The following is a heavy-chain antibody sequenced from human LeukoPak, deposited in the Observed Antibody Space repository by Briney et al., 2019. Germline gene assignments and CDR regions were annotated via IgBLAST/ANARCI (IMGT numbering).Heavy chain of an antibody. D-gene: IGHD2-15*01. CDR2: INHSGST. Sequence: PSETLSLTCAVYGGSFSGCYWSWIRQPPGKGLEWIGEINHSGSTNYNPSLKSRVTISVDTSKNRFSLQLNSVTPEDTAVYYCTGARGGSIDYWGQGTLVTVSS. CDR1: GGSFSGCY. CDR3: TGARGGSIDY. V-gene: IGHV4-34*01. J-gene: IGHJ4*02.